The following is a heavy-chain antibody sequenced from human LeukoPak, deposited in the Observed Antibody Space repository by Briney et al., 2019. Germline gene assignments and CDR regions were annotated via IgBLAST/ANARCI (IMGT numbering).Heavy chain of an antibody. Sequence: SETLSLTCTVSGGSISGYYWSWIRQPPGKGLEWIGYIYYSGSTNYIPSLMSRVTISLGTSKNQFSLKLGSVTAADTAVYYCARGPTYGDYSEGVFDIWGQGTMVTVSS. CDR1: GGSISGYY. CDR2: IYYSGST. CDR3: ARGPTYGDYSEGVFDI. D-gene: IGHD4-17*01. J-gene: IGHJ3*02. V-gene: IGHV4-59*01.